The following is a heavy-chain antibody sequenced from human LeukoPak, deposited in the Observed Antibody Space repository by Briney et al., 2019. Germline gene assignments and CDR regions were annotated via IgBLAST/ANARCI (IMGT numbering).Heavy chain of an antibody. J-gene: IGHJ6*03. Sequence: PGGSLRLSCAASGFTFSSYSMNWGRQAPRKGLEWVSDIISSSSTIYYADSVKGRCTISRDNAKNSLYLQMNSLRDEDTAVYYCASSGIAARRRAYYYMDVWGKGTTVTVSS. CDR1: GFTFSSYS. CDR3: ASSGIAARRRAYYYMDV. CDR2: IISSSSTI. V-gene: IGHV3-48*02. D-gene: IGHD6-6*01.